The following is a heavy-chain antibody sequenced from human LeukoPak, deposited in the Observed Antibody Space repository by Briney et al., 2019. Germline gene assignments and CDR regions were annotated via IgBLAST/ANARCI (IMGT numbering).Heavy chain of an antibody. CDR3: ARDPHSSSWYSGWFDP. D-gene: IGHD6-13*01. CDR2: IRHDGSNK. CDR1: GFTFSSYG. V-gene: IGHV3-30*02. J-gene: IGHJ5*02. Sequence: GGSLRLSCAASGFTFSSYGMHWVRQAPGKGLEWVAFIRHDGSNKYYADSVKGRFTISRDNSKNTLYLQMNSLRAEDTAVYYCARDPHSSSWYSGWFDPWGQGTLVTVSS.